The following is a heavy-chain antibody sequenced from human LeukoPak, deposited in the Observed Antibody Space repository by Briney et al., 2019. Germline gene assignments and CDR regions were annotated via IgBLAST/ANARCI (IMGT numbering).Heavy chain of an antibody. J-gene: IGHJ4*02. V-gene: IGHV1-69*04. CDR3: ARDEGGSYGYDY. CDR1: GYTFTSYA. CDR2: IIPILGIA. Sequence: SVKVSCKASGYTFTSYAISWVRQAPGQGLEWMGRIIPILGIANYAQKFQGRVTITADKSTSTAYMELSSLRSEDTAVYYCARDEGGSYGYDYWGQGTLVTVSS. D-gene: IGHD5-18*01.